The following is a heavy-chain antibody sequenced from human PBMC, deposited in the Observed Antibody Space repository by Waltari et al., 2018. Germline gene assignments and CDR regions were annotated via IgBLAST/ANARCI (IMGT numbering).Heavy chain of an antibody. CDR3: ARHGSSGSAEYFQH. CDR1: GYSISSGYY. J-gene: IGHJ1*01. V-gene: IGHV4-38-2*01. Sequence: QVQLQESGPGLVKPSETLSLTCAVSGYSISSGYYWGWTRQPPGKGLEWIGSIYHSGSTYSNPSLKSRVTISVDTSKNQFSLKLSSVTAADTAVYYCARHGSSGSAEYFQHWGQGTLVTVSS. CDR2: IYHSGST. D-gene: IGHD6-19*01.